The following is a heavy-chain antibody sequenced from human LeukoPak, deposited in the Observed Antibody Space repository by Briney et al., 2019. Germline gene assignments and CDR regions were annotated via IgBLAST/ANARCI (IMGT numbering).Heavy chain of an antibody. CDR3: AKDGRITMIVVVITPYYFDY. J-gene: IGHJ4*02. V-gene: IGHV3-23*01. D-gene: IGHD3-22*01. CDR2: ISGSGGST. Sequence: GGSLRLSCAASGFTFSSYSMNWVRQALGKGLEWVSAISGSGGSTYYADSVEGRFTISRDNSKNTLYLQMNSLRAEDTAVYYCAKDGRITMIVVVITPYYFDYWGQGTLVTVSS. CDR1: GFTFSSYS.